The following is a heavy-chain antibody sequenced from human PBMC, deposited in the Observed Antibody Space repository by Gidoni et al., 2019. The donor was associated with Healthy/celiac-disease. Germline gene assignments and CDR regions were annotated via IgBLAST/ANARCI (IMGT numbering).Heavy chain of an antibody. CDR3: ARAARDGDRPYYYYGMDV. CDR2: IWYDGSNK. J-gene: IGHJ6*02. CDR1: GLPFRSYG. D-gene: IGHD4-17*01. Sequence: QVQLVESGGGVVQPGRSLRLSCAASGLPFRSYGMHWVRQAPGKGLEWVAVIWYDGSNKYYADSVKGRFTISRDNSKNTLYLQMNSLRAEDTAVYYCARAARDGDRPYYYYGMDVWGQGTTVTVSS. V-gene: IGHV3-33*01.